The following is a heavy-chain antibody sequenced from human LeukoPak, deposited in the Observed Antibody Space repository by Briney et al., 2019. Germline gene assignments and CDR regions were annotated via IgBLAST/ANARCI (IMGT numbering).Heavy chain of an antibody. CDR2: TNPNSGST. V-gene: IGHV1-46*01. J-gene: IGHJ4*02. Sequence: ASVKLSCKACGYTFTSYYMHWVRQAPGQGLEWMGITNPNSGSTTYAQKFQGRVTMTRDTSTSTVYMELSSLRSEDTAVYYCAKDRPAEHFDYWGQGTLVTVSS. CDR1: GYTFTSYY. D-gene: IGHD1-14*01. CDR3: AKDRPAEHFDY.